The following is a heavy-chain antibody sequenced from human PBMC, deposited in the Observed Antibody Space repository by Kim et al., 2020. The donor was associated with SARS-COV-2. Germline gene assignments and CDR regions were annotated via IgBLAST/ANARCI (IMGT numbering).Heavy chain of an antibody. J-gene: IGHJ4*02. Sequence: ASVKVSCKASGYTFTDYYLYWVRQAPGQGLEWMGWINPNRGDTHYAQNFRGRVTVTRDTSISTVYMEVSNLKSDDTAVYYCATGSRFFDFWGQGTPVTVS. CDR2: INPNRGDT. CDR1: GYTFTDYY. CDR3: ATGSRFFDF. D-gene: IGHD3-10*01. V-gene: IGHV1-2*02.